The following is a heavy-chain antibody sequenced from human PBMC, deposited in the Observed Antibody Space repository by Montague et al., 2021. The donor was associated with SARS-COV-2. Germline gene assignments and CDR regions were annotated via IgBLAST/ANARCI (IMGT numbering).Heavy chain of an antibody. D-gene: IGHD5-18*01. CDR3: ARMLNSYGYSLIDS. J-gene: IGHJ5*01. CDR2: IDWXDDK. Sequence: PALVKPTQTLTLTCTFSGFSLSTSGMCVSWIRQPPGKALEWLALIDWXDDKYYSTSLKTRLTISKDTSKNQVVLTMTNMDPVDTATYYCARMLNSYGYSLIDSWGQGTRVTVSS. V-gene: IGHV2-70*01. CDR1: GFSLSTSGMC.